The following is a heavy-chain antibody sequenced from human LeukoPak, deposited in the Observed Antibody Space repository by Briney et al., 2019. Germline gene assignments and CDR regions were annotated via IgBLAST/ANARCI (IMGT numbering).Heavy chain of an antibody. V-gene: IGHV4-4*09. J-gene: IGHJ5*02. D-gene: IGHD3-10*02. CDR3: ATSYDVKTAPYDL. CDR2: IYTSGRT. CDR1: GDSISRYC. Sequence: SETLSLTCTVSGDSISRYCWSWVRQPPGKELEWIGYIYTSGRTDYNPSLKSRVTMSVDKSKDQVSMELRFLTAADTAVYYCATSYDVKTAPYDLWGQGTLVTVSS.